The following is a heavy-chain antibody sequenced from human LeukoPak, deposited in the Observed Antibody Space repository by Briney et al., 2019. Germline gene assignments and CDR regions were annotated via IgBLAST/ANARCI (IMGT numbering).Heavy chain of an antibody. D-gene: IGHD5-18*01. CDR2: INPNSGGT. J-gene: IGHJ4*02. Sequence: ASVKVSCKASGYTFTGYYMHWVGQAPGQGLEWMARINPNSGGTYYAQKVQGRVTITRDKAINTAYMQVSRLRADDTAVYDCARSRDTAMVMCYFDYWGQGTLVTVSS. CDR1: GYTFTGYY. CDR3: ARSRDTAMVMCYFDY. V-gene: IGHV1-2*06.